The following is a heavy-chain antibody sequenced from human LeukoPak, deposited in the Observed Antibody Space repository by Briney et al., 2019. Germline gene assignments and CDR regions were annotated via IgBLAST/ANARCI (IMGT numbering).Heavy chain of an antibody. Sequence: GGSLRLSCAASGFIFSSYGMHWVRQAPGKGLEWVAVIWYDGSNKYYADSVKGRFTISRDNSKNTLYLQMNSLRAEDTAVYYCAKDGTWFGELLTLSYFDYWGQGTLVTVSS. V-gene: IGHV3-33*06. J-gene: IGHJ4*02. CDR3: AKDGTWFGELLTLSYFDY. CDR1: GFIFSSYG. D-gene: IGHD3-10*01. CDR2: IWYDGSNK.